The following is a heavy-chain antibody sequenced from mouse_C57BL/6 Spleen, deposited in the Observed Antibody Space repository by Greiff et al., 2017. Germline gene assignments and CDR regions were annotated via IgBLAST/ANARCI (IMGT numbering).Heavy chain of an antibody. CDR1: GYAFSSYW. CDR2: IYPGDGDP. J-gene: IGHJ2*01. V-gene: IGHV1-80*01. Sequence: QVQLQQSGAELVKPGASVKISCKASGYAFSSYWMNWVKQRPGKGLEWIGQIYPGDGDPNYNGKFKGKAKLTADKSSSAAYRQLTSLPAEDSAVYFCERLNTIKGYFDYWGQGTTLTVSS. CDR3: ERLNTIKGYFDY.